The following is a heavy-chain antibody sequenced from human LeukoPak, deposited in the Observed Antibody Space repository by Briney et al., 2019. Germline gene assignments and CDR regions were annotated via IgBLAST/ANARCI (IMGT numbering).Heavy chain of an antibody. CDR1: GFTFSNYA. Sequence: GGSLRLSCAASGFTFSNYAMSWVRQAPGKGLEWVSGISAGGGSTYYADSVKGRFTISRDNSKNTLYLQMNSLRGEDTAVYYCAKASSGSYYGKSDFWGQGTLVAVSS. J-gene: IGHJ4*02. CDR3: AKASSGSYYGKSDF. V-gene: IGHV3-23*01. D-gene: IGHD1-26*01. CDR2: ISAGGGST.